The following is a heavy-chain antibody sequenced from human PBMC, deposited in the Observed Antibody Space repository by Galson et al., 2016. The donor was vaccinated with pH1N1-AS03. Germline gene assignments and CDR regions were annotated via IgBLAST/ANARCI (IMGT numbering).Heavy chain of an antibody. CDR3: AREHGMTSFGVIHSGYAFDM. CDR2: INPSSGGA. D-gene: IGHD3-3*01. J-gene: IGHJ3*02. V-gene: IGHV1-2*02. Sequence: SVKVSCKASGYSFSTYYIHWVRQAPGQGLEWMGWINPSSGGADYVQKSQGRITMTRDTSISTVYMELSGLRSDDTAVYYCAREHGMTSFGVIHSGYAFDMWGQGTLVTVSS. CDR1: GYSFSTYY.